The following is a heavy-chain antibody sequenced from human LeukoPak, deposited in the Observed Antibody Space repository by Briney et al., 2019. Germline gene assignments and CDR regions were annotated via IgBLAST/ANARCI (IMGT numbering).Heavy chain of an antibody. V-gene: IGHV1-18*01. Sequence: ASVKVSCKASGYTFTSYGISWARQAPGQGLEWMGWISAYNGNTNYAQKLQGRVTMTTDTSTSTAYMELRSLRSDDTAVYYCARDRSTVTTLSWFDPWGQGTLVTVSS. D-gene: IGHD4-17*01. J-gene: IGHJ5*02. CDR1: GYTFTSYG. CDR2: ISAYNGNT. CDR3: ARDRSTVTTLSWFDP.